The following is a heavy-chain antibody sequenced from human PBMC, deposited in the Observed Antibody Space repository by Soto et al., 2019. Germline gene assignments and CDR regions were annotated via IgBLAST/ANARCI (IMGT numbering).Heavy chain of an antibody. D-gene: IGHD6-13*01. CDR1: GGSMRNYF. CDR3: AAGQASSRNLAPYYLDL. J-gene: IGHJ4*02. CDR2: IHYSGTT. V-gene: IGHV4-59*01. Sequence: PSETLSLTCTVSGGSMRNYFWTWIRQPPGKGLEWIGYIHYSGTTSFFPSYNPSLRSRVTISEDTSKNQFSLKLLSVTTADTAVYFCAAGQASSRNLAPYYLDLWGPGTLLTV.